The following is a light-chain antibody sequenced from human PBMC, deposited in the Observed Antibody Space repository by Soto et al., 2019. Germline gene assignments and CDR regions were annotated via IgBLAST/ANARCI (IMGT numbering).Light chain of an antibody. Sequence: EVVMTQSPATLSVSPGERATLSCRASQNVNAKLAWYQQKPGQAPRLLIHGASTRATGIPARFSDSGFGTEFILTISRLQSEDFAVYYCQQYNTWLWTFGQGTKVEGK. J-gene: IGKJ1*01. CDR2: GAS. CDR3: QQYNTWLWT. V-gene: IGKV3-15*01. CDR1: QNVNAK.